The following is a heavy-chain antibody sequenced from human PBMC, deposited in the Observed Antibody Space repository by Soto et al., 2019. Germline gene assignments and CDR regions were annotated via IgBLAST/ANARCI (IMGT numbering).Heavy chain of an antibody. Sequence: QVQLVQSGAEVKKPGASVKVSCKASGYTFTSYGISWVRQAPGQGLEWMGWISAYNGNTNYAQKLQGRVTMTTDTXXSPAYMELRSRRSDDTAVYYCARLWGYGDYGEMGYWGQGTLVTVSS. V-gene: IGHV1-18*01. CDR2: ISAYNGNT. J-gene: IGHJ4*02. CDR1: GYTFTSYG. D-gene: IGHD4-17*01. CDR3: ARLWGYGDYGEMGY.